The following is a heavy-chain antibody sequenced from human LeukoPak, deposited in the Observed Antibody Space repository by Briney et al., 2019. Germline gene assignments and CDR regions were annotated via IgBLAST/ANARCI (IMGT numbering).Heavy chain of an antibody. V-gene: IGHV4-39*01. Sequence: PSETLSLTCTVSGFSIITNDYHWGWNRQPPGQGLEWIMNISYSGSNYYHPSHKSRITMSVDTSKNQFSLWLSSVTDAATSVYYCARFCGRSMAASDPYDMDVWGQGTTVTVSS. CDR1: GFSIITNDYH. D-gene: IGHD5-24*01. CDR2: ISYSGSN. J-gene: IGHJ6*02. CDR3: ARFCGRSMAASDPYDMDV.